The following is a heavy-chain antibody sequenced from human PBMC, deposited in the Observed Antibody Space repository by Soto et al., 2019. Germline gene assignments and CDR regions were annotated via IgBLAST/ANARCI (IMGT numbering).Heavy chain of an antibody. CDR1: GGTLSSYV. D-gene: IGHD2-15*01. Sequence: ASVKVSCKASGGTLSSYVFTWVRQAPGQGLEWMGGIIPMYGIVNYAQKFQGRVTITADTATSTAYMELSSLRSEDTAVYYCARDLGGCSGGSCRYNWFDPWGQGTLVTVSS. J-gene: IGHJ5*02. CDR2: IIPMYGIV. CDR3: ARDLGGCSGGSCRYNWFDP. V-gene: IGHV1-69*10.